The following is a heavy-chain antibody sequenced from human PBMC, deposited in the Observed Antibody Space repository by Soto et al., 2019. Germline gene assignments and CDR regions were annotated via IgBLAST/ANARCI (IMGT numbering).Heavy chain of an antibody. CDR1: GVTFSSYA. Sequence: ASVKVSCKASGVTFSSYAISWVRQAPGQGLEWMGGIIPIFGTANYAQKFQGRVTITADESTSTAYMELSSLRSEDTAVYYCARDKLGGATLTYYFDYWGQGTLVTVSS. CDR3: ARDKLGGATLTYYFDY. D-gene: IGHD1-26*01. CDR2: IIPIFGTA. V-gene: IGHV1-69*13. J-gene: IGHJ4*02.